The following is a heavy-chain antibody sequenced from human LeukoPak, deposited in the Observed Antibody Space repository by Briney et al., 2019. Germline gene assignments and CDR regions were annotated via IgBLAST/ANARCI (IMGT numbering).Heavy chain of an antibody. CDR1: GYSISSGYY. J-gene: IGHJ3*02. V-gene: IGHV4-38-2*02. D-gene: IGHD3-22*01. CDR2: ISHSGST. CDR3: AREGITMIKAPVAFDI. Sequence: KPSETLSLTCTVSGYSISSGYYWGWIRQPPGKGLEWSGSISHSGSTYYNTSLKSRVTISVDTSKNQFSLKLSSVTAADTAVYYCAREGITMIKAPVAFDIWGQGTMVTVSS.